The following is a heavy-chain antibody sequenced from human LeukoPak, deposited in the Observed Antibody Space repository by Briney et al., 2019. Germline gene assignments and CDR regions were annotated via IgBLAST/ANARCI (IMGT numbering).Heavy chain of an antibody. CDR3: ARGFPNVNKYYDILTGYPYYFDY. CDR2: IIPIFGTA. Sequence: GSSVKVSCKASGGTFSSYAISWVRQAPGHGLEWMGGIIPIFGTANYAQKFQGRVTITADESTSTAYMELSSLRSEDTAVYYCARGFPNVNKYYDILTGYPYYFDYWGQGTLVTVSS. J-gene: IGHJ4*02. CDR1: GGTFSSYA. V-gene: IGHV1-69*01. D-gene: IGHD3-9*01.